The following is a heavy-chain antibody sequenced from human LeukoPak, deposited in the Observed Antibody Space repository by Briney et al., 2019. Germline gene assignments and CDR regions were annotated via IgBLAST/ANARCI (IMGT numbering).Heavy chain of an antibody. CDR2: ISSGGSTI. J-gene: IGHJ4*02. CDR3: ARGVVIVGIDY. CDR1: GFTFSTYV. D-gene: IGHD3-3*01. Sequence: PGGSLRLSCAASGFTFSTYVMNWFRQAPGKGLEWVSYISSGGSTINYADSVKGRFTISRDNAKNSLYLKMNSLRAEDTAAYYCARGVVIVGIDYWGQGTLVTVSS. V-gene: IGHV3-48*03.